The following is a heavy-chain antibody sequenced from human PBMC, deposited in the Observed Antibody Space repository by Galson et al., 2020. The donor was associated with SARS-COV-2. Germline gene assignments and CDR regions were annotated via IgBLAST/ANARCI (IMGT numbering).Heavy chain of an antibody. CDR1: GDSISIHNYY. Sequence: SETLSLTCTVSGDSISIHNYYWSWIRQPPGKGLEWIGYIYYTDSTFYNPSLNSRVTISVDTSKNQFSLKLSSVTAADTAVYYCAREVAAATAVDVWGQGTMVTVSS. V-gene: IGHV4-30-4*01. J-gene: IGHJ3*01. CDR2: IYYTDST. CDR3: AREVAAATAVDV. D-gene: IGHD2-15*01.